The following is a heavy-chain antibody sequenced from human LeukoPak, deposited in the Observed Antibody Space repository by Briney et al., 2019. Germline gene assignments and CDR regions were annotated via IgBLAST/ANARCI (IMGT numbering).Heavy chain of an antibody. D-gene: IGHD3-22*01. Sequence: GGSLRLSSAASGFTFSSYSMNWVRQAPGKGLEWVSSISSSSSYIYYADSVKGRFTISRDNAKNSLYLQMNSLRAEDTAVYYCASGPSSGYNYWGQGTLVTVSS. CDR1: GFTFSSYS. J-gene: IGHJ4*02. V-gene: IGHV3-21*01. CDR3: ASGPSSGYNY. CDR2: ISSSSSYI.